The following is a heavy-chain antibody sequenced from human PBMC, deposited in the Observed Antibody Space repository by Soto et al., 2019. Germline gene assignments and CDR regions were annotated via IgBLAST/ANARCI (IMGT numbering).Heavy chain of an antibody. CDR1: GFIFSTYT. V-gene: IGHV3-21*01. CDR2: ISSSSRDI. CDR3: ARGSWGGDGIDV. J-gene: IGHJ6*02. Sequence: GSLRLSCAASGFIFSTYTINWVRQAPGKGLEWVASISSSSRDIFYADSVKARFTISRDNANSSVDLQMNSLRVGDTAIYYCARGSWGGDGIDVWGQGTTVTVSS. D-gene: IGHD3-16*01.